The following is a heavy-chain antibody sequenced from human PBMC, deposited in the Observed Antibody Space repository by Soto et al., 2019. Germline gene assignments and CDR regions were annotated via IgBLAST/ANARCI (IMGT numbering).Heavy chain of an antibody. V-gene: IGHV4-39*01. CDR2: IYYSGST. CDR3: AGIAAAGNRLIDY. D-gene: IGHD6-13*01. J-gene: IGHJ4*02. CDR1: GGSISSSSYY. Sequence: SETLSLTCTVSGGSISSSSYYWGWIRQPPGKGLEWIGSIYYSGSTYYNPSLKSRVTISVDTSKNQFSLKLSSVTAADTAVYYCAGIAAAGNRLIDYWGQGTLVTVSS.